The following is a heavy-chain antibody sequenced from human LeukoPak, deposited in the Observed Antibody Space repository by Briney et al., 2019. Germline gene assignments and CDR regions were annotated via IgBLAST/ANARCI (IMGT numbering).Heavy chain of an antibody. Sequence: GASVKVSCKASGYTFTGYYMHWVRQAPGQGLECMGWINPNSGGTNYAQKFQGRVTMTRDTSISTAYMELSRLRSDDTAVYYCARQTGTTMVRVDYWGQGTLVIVSS. V-gene: IGHV1-2*02. CDR3: ARQTGTTMVRVDY. J-gene: IGHJ4*02. CDR1: GYTFTGYY. D-gene: IGHD3-10*01. CDR2: INPNSGGT.